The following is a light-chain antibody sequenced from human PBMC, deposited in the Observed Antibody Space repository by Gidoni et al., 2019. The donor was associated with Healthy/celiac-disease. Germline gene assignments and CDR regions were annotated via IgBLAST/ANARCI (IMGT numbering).Light chain of an antibody. J-gene: IGKJ4*01. CDR2: DAS. V-gene: IGKV1-33*01. CDR3: QQYDNLPLT. Sequence: DIQMTQSPSSLSSSVGDRVTITCQASQDISKYLNWYQQKPGKAPKLLIYDASNLEKGVPSRFSGSGSGTYFTFTISSLQPEVIATYYCQQYDNLPLTFGGGTKVEIK. CDR1: QDISKY.